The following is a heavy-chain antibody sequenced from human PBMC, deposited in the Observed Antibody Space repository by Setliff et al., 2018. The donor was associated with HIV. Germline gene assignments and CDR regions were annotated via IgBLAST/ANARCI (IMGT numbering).Heavy chain of an antibody. J-gene: IGHJ4*02. CDR2: INWSGSTT. V-gene: IGHV3-20*04. D-gene: IGHD4-4*01. CDR3: VRDRMEYSVGYYFDS. Sequence: GGSLRLSCVVSGFTFDDYGMSWVRQTPGAGLEWLSDINWSGSTTGYADSVKGRFTISRDNAKNTVYLQINSLRVGDTALYYCVRDRMEYSVGYYFDSWGQGTLVTVSS. CDR1: GFTFDDYG.